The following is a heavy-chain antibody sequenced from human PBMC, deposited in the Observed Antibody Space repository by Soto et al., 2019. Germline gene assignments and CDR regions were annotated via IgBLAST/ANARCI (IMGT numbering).Heavy chain of an antibody. CDR3: AREARGYSYGNYYYYGMDV. Sequence: LRLSCAASGFTFSSYSMNWVRQAPGKGLEWVSSISSSSSYIYYADSVKGRFTISRDNAKNSLYLQMNSLRAEDTAVYYCAREARGYSYGNYYYYGMDVWGQGTTVTVSS. J-gene: IGHJ6*02. V-gene: IGHV3-21*01. CDR2: ISSSSSYI. CDR1: GFTFSSYS. D-gene: IGHD5-18*01.